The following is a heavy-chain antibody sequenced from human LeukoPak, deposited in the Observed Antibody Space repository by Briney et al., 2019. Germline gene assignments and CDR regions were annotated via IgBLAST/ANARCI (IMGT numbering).Heavy chain of an antibody. Sequence: SETLSLTCTVSGGSISSSSYYWGWIRQPPGTGLEWIGSIYYSGSTYYNPSLKSRVTISVDTSKNQFSLKLSSVTAADTAVYYCARQDPQSDAFDIWGQGTMVTVSS. CDR2: IYYSGST. J-gene: IGHJ3*02. CDR1: GGSISSSSYY. V-gene: IGHV4-39*01. CDR3: ARQDPQSDAFDI.